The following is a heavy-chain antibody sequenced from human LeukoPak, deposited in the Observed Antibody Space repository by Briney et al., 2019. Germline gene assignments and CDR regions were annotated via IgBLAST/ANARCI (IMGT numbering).Heavy chain of an antibody. Sequence: SETLSLTCTVSGGSISSSSYYWSWIRQPAGKGLEWIGRIYTSGSTNYNPSLKSRVTISVDTSKNQFSLKLSSVTAADTAVYYCARESYDFWSGYYPYFDYWGQGTLVTVSS. D-gene: IGHD3-3*01. CDR3: ARESYDFWSGYYPYFDY. V-gene: IGHV4-61*02. CDR1: GGSISSSSYY. CDR2: IYTSGST. J-gene: IGHJ4*02.